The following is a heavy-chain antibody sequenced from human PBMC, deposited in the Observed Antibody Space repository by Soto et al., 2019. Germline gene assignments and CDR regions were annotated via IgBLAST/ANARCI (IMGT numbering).Heavy chain of an antibody. J-gene: IGHJ4*02. V-gene: IGHV3-48*03. D-gene: IGHD6-6*01. CDR3: ARQAARNYIDS. Sequence: LGGSLRLSCAASGFTFSTCAMSWARQAPGKGLEWLAFIDSRGRTLSYADSVRGRFTISRDNAENSVYLQMDSLRADDTAVYYCARQAARNYIDSWGQGNSVTVSS. CDR2: IDSRGRTL. CDR1: GFTFSTCA.